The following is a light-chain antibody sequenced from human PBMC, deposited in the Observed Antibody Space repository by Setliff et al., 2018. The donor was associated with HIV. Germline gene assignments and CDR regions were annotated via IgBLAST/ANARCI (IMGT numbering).Light chain of an antibody. Sequence: QSALAQPASVSGSPGQSITISCTGTSSDVGTYNFVSWYRQQPGKAPKLVIYGVTKRPSGVSNRFSGSRSGNTASLTISGLQAEDEADYYCCSFAGSGTYVFGTGTKVTVL. V-gene: IGLV2-23*02. CDR1: SSDVGTYNF. CDR3: CSFAGSGTYV. J-gene: IGLJ1*01. CDR2: GVT.